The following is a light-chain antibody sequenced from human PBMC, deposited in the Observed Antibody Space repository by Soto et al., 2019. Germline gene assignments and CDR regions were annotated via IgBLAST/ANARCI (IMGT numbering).Light chain of an antibody. V-gene: IGKV3-11*01. CDR3: QQFGSSLWT. J-gene: IGKJ1*01. Sequence: EIVLTQSPATLSLSPGERATLSCRASQSVSNYLAWYQQKLGQAPSLLIYDASNRATGIPARFSGSGSGTDFTLTVSRLEPEDFAVYYCQQFGSSLWTFGQGTKVDIK. CDR1: QSVSNY. CDR2: DAS.